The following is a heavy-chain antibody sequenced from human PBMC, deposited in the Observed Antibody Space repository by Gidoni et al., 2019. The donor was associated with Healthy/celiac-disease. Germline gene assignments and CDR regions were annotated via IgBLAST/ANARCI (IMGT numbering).Heavy chain of an antibody. CDR1: GFTFSSYG. D-gene: IGHD3-9*01. Sequence: QVQLVESGGGVVQPGRSLRLSCAASGFTFSSYGMHWVRQAPGKGLEWVAVIWYDGSNKYYADSVKGRFTISRDNSKNTLYLQMNSLRAEDTAVYYCARGHYDILTGYYDDDVDYWGQGTLVTVSS. V-gene: IGHV3-33*01. CDR3: ARGHYDILTGYYDDDVDY. J-gene: IGHJ4*02. CDR2: IWYDGSNK.